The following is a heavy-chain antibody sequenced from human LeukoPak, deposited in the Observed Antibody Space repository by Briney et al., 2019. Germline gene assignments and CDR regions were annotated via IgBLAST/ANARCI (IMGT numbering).Heavy chain of an antibody. V-gene: IGHV4-59*08. Sequence: PSETLSLTCTVSGGSISSYYWSWIRQPPGKGLEWIGYIYYSGSTNYNPSLKSRVTISVDTSKSQFSLKLSSVTAADTAVYYCARPYSSGWFGSFNYWGQGTLVTVSS. CDR3: ARPYSSGWFGSFNY. CDR1: GGSISSYY. CDR2: IYYSGST. D-gene: IGHD6-19*01. J-gene: IGHJ4*02.